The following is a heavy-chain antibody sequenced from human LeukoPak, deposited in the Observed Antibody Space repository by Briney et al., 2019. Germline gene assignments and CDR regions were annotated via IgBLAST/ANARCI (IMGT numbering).Heavy chain of an antibody. J-gene: IGHJ5*02. Sequence: GESLKISCKGSGYSFTSYWIGLVRQMPGKGLEWMGWINTNTGNPTYAQGFTGRFVFSLDTSVSTAYLQISSLKAEDTVVYYCARGTDDSSCHPWGQGTLVTVSS. CDR3: ARGTDDSSCHP. V-gene: IGHV7-4-1*02. CDR2: INTNTGNP. D-gene: IGHD6-13*01. CDR1: GYSFTSYW.